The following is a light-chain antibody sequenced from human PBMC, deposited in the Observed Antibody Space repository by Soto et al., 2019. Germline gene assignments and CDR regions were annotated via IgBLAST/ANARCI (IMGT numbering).Light chain of an antibody. J-gene: IGKJ2*01. CDR3: QQYTRYPYT. V-gene: IGKV1-5*01. CDR2: DAS. Sequence: DIQMTQSPSTLPASVGDRVSISGRASQSLDKWLAWYQQKPGEAPKLLVSDASNLESGVSSRFTGSGSGTEFTLTISSLQPDDFATYYCQQYTRYPYTFGQGTKPELK. CDR1: QSLDKW.